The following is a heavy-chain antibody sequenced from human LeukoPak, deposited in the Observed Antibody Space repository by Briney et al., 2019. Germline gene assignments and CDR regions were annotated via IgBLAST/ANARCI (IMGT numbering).Heavy chain of an antibody. J-gene: IGHJ4*02. V-gene: IGHV4-34*01. CDR3: ARGPYGLAFDY. CDR1: GGSFSGYY. CDR2: INHSGST. D-gene: IGHD3-10*01. Sequence: SETLSLTCAVYGGSFSGYYWSWIRQPPGKGLEWIGEINHSGSTNYNPSLKSRVTISVDTSKNQFSLKLSSVTAADTAVYYCARGPYGLAFDYWGQGTLVTVSS.